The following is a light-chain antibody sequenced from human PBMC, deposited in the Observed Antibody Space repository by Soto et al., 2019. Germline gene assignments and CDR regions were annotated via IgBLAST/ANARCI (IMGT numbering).Light chain of an antibody. CDR3: CSYAGSYTVV. V-gene: IGLV2-11*01. Sequence: QSVLTQPRSVSGSPGQPVTVSCTGTSSDVGYYNYVSWYQQHPAKAPKLVIYDVSERPSGVPDRFSGSKSGNTASLTISGLQAEDEADYYCCSYAGSYTVVFGGGTKLTVL. CDR1: SSDVGYYNY. J-gene: IGLJ2*01. CDR2: DVS.